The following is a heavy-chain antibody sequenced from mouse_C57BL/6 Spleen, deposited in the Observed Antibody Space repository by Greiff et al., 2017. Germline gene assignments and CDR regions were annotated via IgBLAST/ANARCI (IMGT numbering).Heavy chain of an antibody. D-gene: IGHD2-1*01. Sequence: QVQLQQSGAELVRPGTSVKVSCTASGYAFTNYLIEWVKQRPGQGLEWIGVINPGSGGTNYTEKFKGKATLTADKSSSTAYMQLSSLTSEDSAVDYCARSNDYGTHGDYWGQGTTLTVSS. V-gene: IGHV1-54*01. CDR2: INPGSGGT. CDR3: ARSNDYGTHGDY. J-gene: IGHJ2*01. CDR1: GYAFTNYL.